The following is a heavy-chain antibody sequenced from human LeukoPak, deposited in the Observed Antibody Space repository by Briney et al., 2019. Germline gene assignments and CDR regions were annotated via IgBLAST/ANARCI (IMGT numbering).Heavy chain of an antibody. V-gene: IGHV1-18*01. J-gene: IGHJ4*02. D-gene: IGHD2-2*02. CDR2: ISAYNGNT. CDR3: ARLGTYCSSTSCYTLYYFDY. CDR1: GYTFTSYG. Sequence: GASVKVSCKASGYTFTSYGISWVRQAPGQGLEWMGWISAYNGNTNYAQKLQGRVTMTTDTSTSTAYMELRSLRSDDTAVYYCARLGTYCSSTSCYTLYYFDYWGQGTLVTVSS.